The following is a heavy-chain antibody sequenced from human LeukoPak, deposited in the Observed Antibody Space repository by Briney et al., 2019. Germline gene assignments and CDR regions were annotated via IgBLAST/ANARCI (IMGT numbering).Heavy chain of an antibody. CDR2: INHSGST. Sequence: SETLSLTCAVYGGSFSGYYWSWLRQPPGKGLEWIGEINHSGSTNYNPSLKGRVTISVDTSKNQFSLKLSSVTAADTAVYYCARPHVDTATYYMDVWGKGTTVTISS. J-gene: IGHJ6*03. CDR3: ARPHVDTATYYMDV. CDR1: GGSFSGYY. D-gene: IGHD5-18*01. V-gene: IGHV4-34*01.